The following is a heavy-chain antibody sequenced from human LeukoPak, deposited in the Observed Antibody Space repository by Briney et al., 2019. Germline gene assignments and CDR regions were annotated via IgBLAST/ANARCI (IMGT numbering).Heavy chain of an antibody. CDR1: GFTVRTYN. CDR3: AKGSSIAVAIGHFDY. CDR2: ISWNSGSI. J-gene: IGHJ4*02. Sequence: GGSLRLSCAALGFTVRTYNMIRVRQAPGKGLEWVSGISWNSGSIGYADSVKGRFTISRDNAKNSLYLQMNSLRAEDTALYYCAKGSSIAVAIGHFDYWGQGTLVTVSS. V-gene: IGHV3-9*01. D-gene: IGHD6-19*01.